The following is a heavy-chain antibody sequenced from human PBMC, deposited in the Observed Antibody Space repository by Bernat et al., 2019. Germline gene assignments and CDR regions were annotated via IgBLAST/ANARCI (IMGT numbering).Heavy chain of an antibody. CDR3: AKDEGLFPYYFDY. V-gene: IGHV3-23*01. CDR2: ISGSGGST. Sequence: EVQLLESVGGLVQPGGSLRLSCAASGFSFSRNAMGWVRQAPGKGLEWVSTISGSGGSTYYADSVKGRFTISRDNSKNTLYLQMNTLRAEDTAVYYCAKDEGLFPYYFDYWGQGTLVTVSS. CDR1: GFSFSRNA. D-gene: IGHD3/OR15-3a*01. J-gene: IGHJ4*02.